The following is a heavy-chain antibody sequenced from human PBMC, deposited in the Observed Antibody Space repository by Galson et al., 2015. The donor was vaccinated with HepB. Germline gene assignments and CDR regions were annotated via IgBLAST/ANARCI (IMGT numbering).Heavy chain of an antibody. CDR3: ARLQISEGYYSDF. CDR2: IRISSDST. Sequence: SLRLSCAASGFIFRDFFMGWIRQAPGKGLEYISYIRISSDSTNYADSVKGRFTISRDNSKNSVYLQIHSLRVEDTAIYYCARLQISEGYYSDFWGQGTPVTVSS. CDR1: GFIFRDFF. J-gene: IGHJ4*02. D-gene: IGHD3-10*01. V-gene: IGHV3-11*06.